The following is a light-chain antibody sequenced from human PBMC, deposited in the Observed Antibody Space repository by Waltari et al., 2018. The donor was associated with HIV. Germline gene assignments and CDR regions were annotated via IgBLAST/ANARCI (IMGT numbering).Light chain of an antibody. CDR1: SSNIAAGYD. CDR2: GNS. Sequence: QSELTQPPSVSAAPGQRVTISCTGSSSNIAAGYDVHWYQQVPERAPKVVIYGNSNRPSGVPDRFSGSKSGSSASLVITGLQSEDEADYYCQSYDSNLSGLFGGGTKVTVL. J-gene: IGLJ2*01. CDR3: QSYDSNLSGL. V-gene: IGLV1-40*01.